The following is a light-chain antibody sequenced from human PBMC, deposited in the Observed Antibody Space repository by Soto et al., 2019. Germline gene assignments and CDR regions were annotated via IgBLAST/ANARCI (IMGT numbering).Light chain of an antibody. V-gene: IGLV1-51*01. CDR3: STWDTSLNAGV. J-gene: IGLJ2*01. CDR1: TSNIGNNY. CDR2: DNN. Sequence: QSVLTQPPSVSAAPGQKVTISCSGGTSNIGNNYLSWYQHLPGTHPKLLIYDNNKRPSGIPDRFSASKSGTSATLGITGLQTGDEADYYCSTWDTSLNAGVFGGGTKVTVL.